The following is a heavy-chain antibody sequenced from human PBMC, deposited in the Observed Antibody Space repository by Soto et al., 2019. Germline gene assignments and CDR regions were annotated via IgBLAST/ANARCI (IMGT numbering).Heavy chain of an antibody. V-gene: IGHV3-21*06. Sequence: GGSRRLSCAASGFTFTRYSMNWVRQAPGKGLEWVSSISSTTNYIYYGDSMKGRFTISRDNAKNSLYLEMNSLRAEDTAVYYCARESEDLTSNFDYWGQGPLVTVSS. CDR2: ISSTTNYI. CDR1: GFTFTRYS. J-gene: IGHJ4*02. CDR3: ARESEDLTSNFDY.